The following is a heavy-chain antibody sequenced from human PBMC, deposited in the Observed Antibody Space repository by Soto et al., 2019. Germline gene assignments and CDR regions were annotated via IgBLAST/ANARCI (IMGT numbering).Heavy chain of an antibody. V-gene: IGHV4-30-2*06. J-gene: IGHJ4*02. CDR1: GGSISSGGFS. CDR3: ARESEDLTSNFGY. CDR2: IYYSGST. Sequence: SETLCLTCAVSGGSISSGGFSWSWIRQSPGKGLECIGYIYYSGSTYYNPSLKSRVAISVDRSKNEFSLRLSSVTAEDTAVYYCARESEDLTSNFGYWVQGTLVTVSS.